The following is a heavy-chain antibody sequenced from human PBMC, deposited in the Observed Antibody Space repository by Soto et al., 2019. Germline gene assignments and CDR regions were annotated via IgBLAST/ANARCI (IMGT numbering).Heavy chain of an antibody. CDR3: ARDQRVDFWSGYPTDPYYFDY. J-gene: IGHJ4*02. D-gene: IGHD3-3*01. Sequence: GGSLRLSCAASGFTFSSYSMNWVRQAPGKGLEWVSSISSSSSYIYYADSVKGRFTISRDNAKNSLYLQMNSLRAEDTAVYYCARDQRVDFWSGYPTDPYYFDYWGQGTLVTVSS. CDR1: GFTFSSYS. CDR2: ISSSSSYI. V-gene: IGHV3-21*01.